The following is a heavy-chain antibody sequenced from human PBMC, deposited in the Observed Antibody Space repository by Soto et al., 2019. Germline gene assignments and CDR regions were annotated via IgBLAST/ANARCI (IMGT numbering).Heavy chain of an antibody. J-gene: IGHJ5*02. CDR3: ARVWESSSSGPTWFDP. Sequence: SVEVSCKASGGTFSSCAISWVRQAPGQGLEWMGGIIPIFGTANYAQKFQGRVTITADESTSTAYMELSSLRSEDTAVYYCARVWESSSSGPTWFDPWGQGTLVTVSS. CDR2: IIPIFGTA. D-gene: IGHD6-6*01. CDR1: GGTFSSCA. V-gene: IGHV1-69*13.